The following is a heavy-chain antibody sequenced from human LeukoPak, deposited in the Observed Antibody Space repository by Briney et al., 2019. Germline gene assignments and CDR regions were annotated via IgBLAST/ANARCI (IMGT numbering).Heavy chain of an antibody. V-gene: IGHV4-59*01. CDR3: ARGWFDP. Sequence: SETLSLTCTVSGGSISGYYWSWIRQPPGKGLEWIGYIYYSGSTNYNPSLKSRVTISVDTSKNEFSLKLSSVTAADKAVYYCARGWFDPWGQGTLVTVSS. CDR2: IYYSGST. CDR1: GGSISGYY. J-gene: IGHJ5*02.